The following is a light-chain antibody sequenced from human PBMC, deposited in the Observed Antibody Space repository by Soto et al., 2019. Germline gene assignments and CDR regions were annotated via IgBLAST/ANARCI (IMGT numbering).Light chain of an antibody. CDR2: EAS. Sequence: QSALTQPASVSGSPGQSITISCTGTSSNVGSYNLVSWYQQHPDKAPKLIIYEASKRPSGVSNRFSGSKSGNTASLTISGLQAEDEADYYCCSYAGSSTWVFGGGTQLTVL. J-gene: IGLJ3*02. V-gene: IGLV2-23*01. CDR3: CSYAGSSTWV. CDR1: SSNVGSYNL.